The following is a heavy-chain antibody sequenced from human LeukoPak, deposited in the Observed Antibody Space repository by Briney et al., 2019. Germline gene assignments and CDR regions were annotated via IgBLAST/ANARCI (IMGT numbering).Heavy chain of an antibody. D-gene: IGHD3-3*01. CDR2: INPNSGGT. CDR1: GYTFTGYY. V-gene: IGHV1-2*02. J-gene: IGHJ4*02. Sequence: ASVKVSCKASGYTFTGYYMHWVRQAPGQGLEWMGWINPNSGGTNYAQNFQGRVTITRDTSISTAYMELSRLRSDDTAVYYCARGGLAIFGVVARGGDYWGQGTLVTVSS. CDR3: ARGGLAIFGVVARGGDY.